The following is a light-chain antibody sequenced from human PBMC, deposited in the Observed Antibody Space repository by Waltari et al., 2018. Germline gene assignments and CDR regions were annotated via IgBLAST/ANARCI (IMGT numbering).Light chain of an antibody. CDR2: GAS. CDR1: QSVSST. CDR3: QQYNNWPPYT. Sequence: EIVITQSPATMSVSTGERATLSCRASQSVSSTLAWYQQKPGQAPRLLIYGASTRATGIPARFSGSGSGTEFTLTISSLQSEDFAVYYCQQYNNWPPYTFGQGTKLEIK. V-gene: IGKV3-15*01. J-gene: IGKJ2*01.